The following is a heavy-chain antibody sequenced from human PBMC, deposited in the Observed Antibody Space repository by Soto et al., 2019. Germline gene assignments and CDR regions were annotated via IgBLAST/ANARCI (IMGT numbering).Heavy chain of an antibody. J-gene: IGHJ4*02. Sequence: GGFLRLSCAASGFTFSDYYIHWIRRAPGKGLEWISYISGNGEVIQYAASARGRFTISRDNAENSVYLEMESLRDEDTALYYCARDVDADFRTDFDYWGRGTLVTVSS. CDR1: GFTFSDYY. D-gene: IGHD4-17*01. CDR3: ARDVDADFRTDFDY. CDR2: ISGNGEVI. V-gene: IGHV3-11*01.